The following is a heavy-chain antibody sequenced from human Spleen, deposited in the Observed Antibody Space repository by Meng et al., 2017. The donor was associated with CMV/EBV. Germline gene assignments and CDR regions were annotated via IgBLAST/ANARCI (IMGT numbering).Heavy chain of an antibody. CDR1: GFTFSDYY. V-gene: IGHV3-11*04. D-gene: IGHD6-13*01. CDR3: SPGIAAV. Sequence: GESLKISCVASGFTFSDYYMTWIRQAPGKGLEWVSYISSSGSTIFYADSVKGRFTVSRDNAKNSLYLRMNSLRAEDTAVYYCSPGIAAVWGRGTLVTVSS. J-gene: IGHJ4*02. CDR2: ISSSGSTI.